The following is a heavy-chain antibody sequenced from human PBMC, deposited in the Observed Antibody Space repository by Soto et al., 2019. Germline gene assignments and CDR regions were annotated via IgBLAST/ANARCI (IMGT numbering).Heavy chain of an antibody. CDR1: GGTFSSYA. V-gene: IGHV1-69*13. J-gene: IGHJ4*02. CDR2: IIPIFGTA. Sequence: SVKVSCKASGGTFSSYAISWVRQAPGQGLEWMGGIIPIFGTANYAQNFQGRVTITADESTSTAYMELSSLRSEDTAVYYCASYLRKGYTFDYWGQGTLVTVSS. D-gene: IGHD5-18*01. CDR3: ASYLRKGYTFDY.